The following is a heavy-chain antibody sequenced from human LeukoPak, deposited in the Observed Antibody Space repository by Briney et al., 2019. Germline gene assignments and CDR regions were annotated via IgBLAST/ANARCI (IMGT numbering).Heavy chain of an antibody. Sequence: SETLSLTCAVYGGSFSGYYWSWIRQPPGKGLEWIGEINHSGSTNYNPSLKSRVTISVDTSKNQFSLKLSSVTAADTAVYYCARDTGGDSSGPDYWGQGTLVTVSS. CDR3: ARDTGGDSSGPDY. V-gene: IGHV4-34*01. CDR2: INHSGST. J-gene: IGHJ4*02. CDR1: GGSFSGYY. D-gene: IGHD3-22*01.